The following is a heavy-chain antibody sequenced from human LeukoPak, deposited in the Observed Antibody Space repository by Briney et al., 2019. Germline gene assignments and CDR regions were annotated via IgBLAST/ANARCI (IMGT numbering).Heavy chain of an antibody. D-gene: IGHD5-18*01. CDR2: ISYDGSNK. Sequence: PGGSLRLSCAASGFTFSSYSMNWVRQAPGKGLEWVAVISYDGSNKYYADSVKGRFTISRDNSKNTLYLQMNSLRAEDTAVYYCARDLNSYGSDYWDQGTLVTVSS. V-gene: IGHV3-30*03. J-gene: IGHJ4*02. CDR3: ARDLNSYGSDY. CDR1: GFTFSSYS.